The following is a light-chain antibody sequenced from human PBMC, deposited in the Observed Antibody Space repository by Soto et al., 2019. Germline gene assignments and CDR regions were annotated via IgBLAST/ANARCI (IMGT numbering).Light chain of an antibody. Sequence: QSVLTQPASVSGSPGQSITISCTGTSIDVGSYNLVSCYQHHPGKAPKLIIYEGSKRPSGISNRFSGSKSGNTASLTISGLQAEDEADFPCCSYADNHILLFGGGTKVTVL. CDR3: CSYADNHILL. CDR2: EGS. J-gene: IGLJ3*02. CDR1: SIDVGSYNL. V-gene: IGLV2-23*01.